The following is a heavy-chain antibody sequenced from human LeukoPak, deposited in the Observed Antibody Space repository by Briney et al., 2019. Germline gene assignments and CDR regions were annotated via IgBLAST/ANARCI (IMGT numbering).Heavy chain of an antibody. Sequence: PGGSLRLSCAASGFTFSSYSMNWVRQAPGKGLEWVSSISSSSSYIYYADSVKGRFTISRDNAKNSLYLRMNSLRAEDTAVYYCARGDSSGYYYADYWGQGTLVTVSS. J-gene: IGHJ4*02. CDR3: ARGDSSGYYYADY. CDR2: ISSSSSYI. V-gene: IGHV3-21*01. D-gene: IGHD3-22*01. CDR1: GFTFSSYS.